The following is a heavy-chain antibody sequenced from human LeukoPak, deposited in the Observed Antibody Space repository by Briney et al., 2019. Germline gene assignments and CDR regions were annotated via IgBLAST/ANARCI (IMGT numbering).Heavy chain of an antibody. V-gene: IGHV4-59*08. D-gene: IGHD1-26*01. CDR2: IYYTGST. CDR3: ARQPHMLGAYYFDF. CDR1: SGSISTYY. Sequence: SETLSLTCTVSSGSISTYYWSWIRQPPRERRESIGYIYYTGSTNYNPSLKSRVTLSVDTSRNQFSLKLGSVADADTAVYYCARQPHMLGAYYFDFWGQGTLVTVSS. J-gene: IGHJ4*02.